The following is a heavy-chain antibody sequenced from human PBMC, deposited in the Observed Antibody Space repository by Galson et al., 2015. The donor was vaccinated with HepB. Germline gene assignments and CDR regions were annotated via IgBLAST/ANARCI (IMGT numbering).Heavy chain of an antibody. D-gene: IGHD6-13*01. CDR2: INPSGGST. CDR3: ARAAAAGILDY. V-gene: IGHV1-46*04. J-gene: IGHJ4*02. Sequence: SVKVSCKASGYTFTSYYMHWVRQAPGQGLEWMGIINPSGGSTSYAQKLQGRVTMTRDTSTSTVYMELSSLRSEDTAVYYCARAAAAGILDYWGQGTLVTVSS. CDR1: GYTFTSYY.